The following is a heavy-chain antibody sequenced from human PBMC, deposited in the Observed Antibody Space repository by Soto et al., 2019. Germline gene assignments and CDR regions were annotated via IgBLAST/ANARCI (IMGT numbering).Heavy chain of an antibody. Sequence: GRSLTLSCADSGFTFSRYEMSWVRQAPGKGLEWVSYISSGGSTMSYADSVKGRFTISRDNSKNTLYLQMNSLRAEDTAVYYFAKPKQPDSSCYGDYFDYWGQGTLVTVSS. V-gene: IGHV3-48*03. CDR3: AKPKQPDSSCYGDYFDY. J-gene: IGHJ4*02. CDR1: GFTFSRYE. D-gene: IGHD3-22*01. CDR2: ISSGGSTM.